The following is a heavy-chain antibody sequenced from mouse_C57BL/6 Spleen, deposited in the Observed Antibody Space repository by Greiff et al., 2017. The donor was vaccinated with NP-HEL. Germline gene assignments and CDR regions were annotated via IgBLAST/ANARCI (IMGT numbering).Heavy chain of an antibody. CDR2: IWSGGST. J-gene: IGHJ3*01. CDR1: GFSLTSYG. Sequence: QVQLKESGPGLVQPSQSLSITCTVSGFSLTSYGVHWVRQSPGKGLEWLGVIWSGGSTDYNAAFISRLSISKDNSKSQVFFKMNSLQADDTAIYYCARNRGYSNYGAWFAYWGQGTLVTVSA. D-gene: IGHD2-5*01. V-gene: IGHV2-2*01. CDR3: ARNRGYSNYGAWFAY.